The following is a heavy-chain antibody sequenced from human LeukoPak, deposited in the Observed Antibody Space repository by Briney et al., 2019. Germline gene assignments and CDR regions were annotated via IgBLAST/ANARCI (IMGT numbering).Heavy chain of an antibody. D-gene: IGHD3-3*01. V-gene: IGHV1-18*01. CDR2: ISAYNGNT. CDR1: GYTFTSYG. Sequence: GASAKVSCKASGYTFTSYGISWVRQAPGQGLEWMGWISAYNGNTNYAQKLQGRVTMTTDTSTSTAYMELRSLRSDDTAVYYCARIAVWYDFWSGYFDYWGQGTLVTVSS. CDR3: ARIAVWYDFWSGYFDY. J-gene: IGHJ4*02.